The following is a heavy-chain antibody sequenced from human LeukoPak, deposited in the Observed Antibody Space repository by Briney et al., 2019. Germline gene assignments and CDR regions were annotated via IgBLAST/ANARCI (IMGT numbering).Heavy chain of an antibody. CDR3: AKYCSGATCSGY. CDR2: ISGSGGST. Sequence: GGSLRLSCAASGFTFSSYAMSWVRQAPGKGLEWVSAISGSGGSTYYADSVKGRFTISRDNSKNTLYLQMNSLRAEATAKYYCAKYCSGATCSGYWGQGTLVTVSS. V-gene: IGHV3-23*01. J-gene: IGHJ4*02. D-gene: IGHD2-15*01. CDR1: GFTFSSYA.